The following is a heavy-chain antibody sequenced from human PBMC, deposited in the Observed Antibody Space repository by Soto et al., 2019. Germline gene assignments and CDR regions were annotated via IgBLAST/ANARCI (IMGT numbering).Heavy chain of an antibody. J-gene: IGHJ5*01. CDR3: ARLGRYYQSLDS. CDR2: IYYGGTT. Sequence: PSETLSLTCTVSCVSFSPNYWSWIRQSPGKGLEWVGYIYYGGTTSYNPSLKSRVTISLETSKSQFSLRLTSVTAADTAVYYCARLGRYYQSLDSWGPGTLVTVSS. D-gene: IGHD3-10*01. V-gene: IGHV4-59*08. CDR1: CVSFSPNY.